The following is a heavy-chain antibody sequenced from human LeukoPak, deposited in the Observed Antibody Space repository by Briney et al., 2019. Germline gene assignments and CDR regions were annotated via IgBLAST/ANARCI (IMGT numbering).Heavy chain of an antibody. J-gene: IGHJ4*02. D-gene: IGHD2-15*01. CDR3: ARGHSPVVVVAATVYFDY. V-gene: IGHV4-34*01. CDR1: GGSFSGYY. CDR2: INHSGST. Sequence: SETLSLTCAAYGGSFSGYYWSWIRQPPGKGLEWIGEINHSGSTNYNPSLKSRVTISVDTSKNQFSLKLSSVTAADTAVYYCARGHSPVVVVAATVYFDYWGQGTLVTVSS.